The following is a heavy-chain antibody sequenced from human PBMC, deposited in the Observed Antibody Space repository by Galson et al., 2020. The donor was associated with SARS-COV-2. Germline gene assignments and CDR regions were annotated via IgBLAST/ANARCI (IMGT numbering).Heavy chain of an antibody. V-gene: IGHV3-21*01. CDR3: ARAMGTGVRYYWYFDL. CDR2: MRSSGSPI. J-gene: IGHJ2*01. CDR1: GLSFSKYT. Sequence: GGSLRLSCAASGLSFSKYTMNCVRQAPGKGPEWLSSMRSSGSPICYAASVRGRFTISRDNAGNSLYLQMNSLKPEDTAMYYCARAMGTGVRYYWYFDLWGRGTLVTVSS. D-gene: IGHD3-3*01.